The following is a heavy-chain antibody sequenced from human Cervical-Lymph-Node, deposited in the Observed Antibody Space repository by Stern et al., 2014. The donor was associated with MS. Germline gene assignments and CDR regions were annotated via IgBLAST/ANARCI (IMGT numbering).Heavy chain of an antibody. J-gene: IGHJ4*02. CDR3: ARIIAVPGYIDY. CDR1: GGSISSGAHY. Sequence: VQLVESGPGLVKPSQTLSLTCTVSGGSISSGAHYWTWIRQQPGKGLEFMGYIYHSGITFANPSLKSRVTLSVDASKNQFSLKVSSVTAADTAVYYCARIIAVPGYIDYWGQGTLVTVSS. D-gene: IGHD6-19*01. V-gene: IGHV4-31*03. CDR2: IYHSGIT.